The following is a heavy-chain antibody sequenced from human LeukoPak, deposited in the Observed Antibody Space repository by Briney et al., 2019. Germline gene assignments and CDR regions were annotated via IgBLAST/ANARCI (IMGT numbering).Heavy chain of an antibody. V-gene: IGHV4-39*01. Sequence: PSETLSLTCTVSGGSISSSSYYWGWLRQPPGKGLEWIGTIYYSGSTYYNPSLKSRVTISVATSKNQFSLKLISVTAADTAVYYCARLSIAVAGRGFDPWGQGTLVTV. CDR1: GGSISSSSYY. J-gene: IGHJ5*02. D-gene: IGHD6-19*01. CDR2: IYYSGST. CDR3: ARLSIAVAGRGFDP.